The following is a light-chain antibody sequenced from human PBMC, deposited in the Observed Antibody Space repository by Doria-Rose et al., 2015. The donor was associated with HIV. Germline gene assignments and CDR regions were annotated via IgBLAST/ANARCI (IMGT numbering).Light chain of an antibody. Sequence: EIVLTQSPASLSLSPGERATLSCRASQSVSSNLAWYQQKPGQAPRLLIYDASNRATGIPARFSGSGSGTDFTLTISSLEPEDLAVYFCQQRSNWPPIFTFGPGTKGDI. CDR3: QQRSNWPPIFT. V-gene: IGKV3-11*01. J-gene: IGKJ3*01. CDR2: DAS. CDR1: QSVSSN.